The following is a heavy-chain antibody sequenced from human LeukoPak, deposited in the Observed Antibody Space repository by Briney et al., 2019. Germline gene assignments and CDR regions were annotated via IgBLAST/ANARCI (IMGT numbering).Heavy chain of an antibody. Sequence: PSETLSLTCTVSGGSITSSYWNWIRQPAGKGLEWIGRISTSGSTNYNPSLKSRVTMSVDVSKNHFSLELSSVTAADTAVYYCAREPSSSSRWFDPWGQGALVTASS. CDR1: GGSITSSY. V-gene: IGHV4-4*07. CDR3: AREPSSSSRWFDP. J-gene: IGHJ5*02. CDR2: ISTSGST. D-gene: IGHD6-13*01.